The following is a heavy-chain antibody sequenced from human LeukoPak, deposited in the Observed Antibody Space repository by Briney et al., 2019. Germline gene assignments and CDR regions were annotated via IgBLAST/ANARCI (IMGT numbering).Heavy chain of an antibody. CDR3: ARAPDIMYAFDI. D-gene: IGHD5/OR15-5a*01. CDR2: LYYTGST. CDR1: GGSITSNIYY. V-gene: IGHV4-39*01. Sequence: RPSETLSLTCTVSGGSITSNIYYLGWIRQPPGKGLGWIGSLYYTGSTYYNPSLKSRVTISVDTPKNQVSLKLTSVTAADTAVYYCARAPDIMYAFDIWGQGTMVTVSS. J-gene: IGHJ3*02.